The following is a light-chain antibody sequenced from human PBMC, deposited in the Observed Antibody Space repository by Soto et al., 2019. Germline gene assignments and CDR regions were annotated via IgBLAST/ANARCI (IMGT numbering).Light chain of an antibody. J-gene: IGKJ2*01. V-gene: IGKV3-20*01. CDR3: QQYGSSPQYT. CDR1: QSVSSSY. CDR2: GAS. Sequence: EIVLTQSPGTLSLSPGERATLSCRASQSVSSSYLAWYQQKPGQAPRLLIYGASSMATGIPDRFSGSGSGTDFTLTISRLEPEDFAVYSCQQYGSSPQYTFGQGTKLEIK.